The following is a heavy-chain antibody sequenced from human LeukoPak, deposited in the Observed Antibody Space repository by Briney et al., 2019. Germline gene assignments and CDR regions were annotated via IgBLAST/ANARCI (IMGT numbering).Heavy chain of an antibody. CDR3: ARLGEGPWRKIDY. CDR2: IYPGEYDI. D-gene: IGHD3-10*01. J-gene: IGHJ4*02. Sequence: GESLKISCKGSGYSFSNYWIGWVRQMPGKGLEWMGIIYPGEYDIRYSPSFQGQVTISADKSISTAYLQWSSLKASDTAMYYCARLGEGPWRKIDYWGQGTLVTVSS. CDR1: GYSFSNYW. V-gene: IGHV5-51*01.